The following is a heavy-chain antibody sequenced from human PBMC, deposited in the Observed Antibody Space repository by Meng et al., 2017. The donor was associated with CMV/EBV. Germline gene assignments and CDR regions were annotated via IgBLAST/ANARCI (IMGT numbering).Heavy chain of an antibody. J-gene: IGHJ6*02. D-gene: IGHD3-10*01. Sequence: GESLKISCSSSTFTLSNHDMNWVRQAPGKGLEWVSSISSSSYIYYADSVKGRFTISRDNAKNSLYLQMNSLRAEDTAVYYCARTMVRGVILYYGMDVWGQGTTVTVSS. CDR1: TFTLSNHD. V-gene: IGHV3-69-1*01. CDR2: ISSSSYI. CDR3: ARTMVRGVILYYGMDV.